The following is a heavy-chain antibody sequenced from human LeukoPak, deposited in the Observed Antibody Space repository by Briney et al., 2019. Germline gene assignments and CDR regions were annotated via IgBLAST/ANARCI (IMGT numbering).Heavy chain of an antibody. D-gene: IGHD6-19*01. J-gene: IGHJ4*02. CDR1: GFTLSSYA. V-gene: IGHV3-23*01. Sequence: PGGSLRLSCAASGFTLSSYAMSWVRQAPGKGLEWVSAISGSGGSTYYADSVKGRFTISRDNSKNTLYLQMNSLRAEDTAVYYCAKCGGWSQSYFDYWGQGTLVTVSS. CDR3: AKCGGWSQSYFDY. CDR2: ISGSGGST.